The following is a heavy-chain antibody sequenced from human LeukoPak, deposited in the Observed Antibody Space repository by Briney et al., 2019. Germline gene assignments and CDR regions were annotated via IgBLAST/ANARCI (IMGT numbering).Heavy chain of an antibody. J-gene: IGHJ4*02. CDR2: VYYSGRT. CDR1: GGSISVDTYY. Sequence: SETLSLTCTVSGGSISVDTYYCAWIRQPPGRGLEWIGSVYYSGRTDYNPSLKSRVTISVDTSDNQLSLSLKSVTAADTAVYYCARQTGSGLFILPGGQGTLVTVSS. D-gene: IGHD3/OR15-3a*01. V-gene: IGHV4-39*01. CDR3: ARQTGSGLFILP.